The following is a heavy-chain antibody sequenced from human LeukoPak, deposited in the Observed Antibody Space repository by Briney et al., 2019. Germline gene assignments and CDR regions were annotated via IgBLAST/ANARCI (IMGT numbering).Heavy chain of an antibody. CDR2: IHYSGST. J-gene: IGHJ3*01. D-gene: IGHD4-23*01. CDR1: GGSINNYY. V-gene: IGHV4-59*12. Sequence: SETLSLTCTVSGGSINNYYWSWIRQPPEKGLECIGYIHYSGSTNYNPSLKSRVTISVDTSKSQFSLQLIPVTADAAAVYYCWRVRRGCNSGYAFHLWR. CDR3: WRVRRGCNSGYAFHL.